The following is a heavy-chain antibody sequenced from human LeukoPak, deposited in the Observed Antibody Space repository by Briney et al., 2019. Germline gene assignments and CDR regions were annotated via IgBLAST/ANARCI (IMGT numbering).Heavy chain of an antibody. D-gene: IGHD3-22*01. CDR3: ARAYYDSGGYYYDY. J-gene: IGHJ4*02. CDR1: GFTFSSYP. CDR2: ISSNGDST. Sequence: GGSLRLSCAASGFTFSSYPMHWVRQAPGKGLEYVSAISSNGDSTYYANSVKGRFTISRDNSKNTLYLQMGSLRAEDMAVYYCARAYYDSGGYYYDYWGQGTLVTVSS. V-gene: IGHV3-64*01.